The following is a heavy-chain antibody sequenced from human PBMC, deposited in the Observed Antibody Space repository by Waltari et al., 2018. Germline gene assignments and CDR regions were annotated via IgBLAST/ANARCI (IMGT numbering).Heavy chain of an antibody. V-gene: IGHV3-7*01. CDR3: VRDQWFAFDI. CDR2: RMTDGREE. D-gene: IGHD3-22*01. Sequence: EVQLVESGGGLVQPGGSLRLSCAASGFTLSTYWMSWVRQAPGTGAEWGANRMTDGREEYYVDSGRGRFTISRDNAKNSLYLQMNSLRPEDTAVYYCVRDQWFAFDIWGQGTMVTVSS. J-gene: IGHJ3*02. CDR1: GFTLSTYW.